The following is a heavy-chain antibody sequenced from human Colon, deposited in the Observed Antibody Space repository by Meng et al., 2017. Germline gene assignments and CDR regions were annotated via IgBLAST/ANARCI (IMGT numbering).Heavy chain of an antibody. CDR1: GFTFRNYN. CDR3: ARDHDNGWSFGY. J-gene: IGHJ4*02. V-gene: IGHV3-69-1*02. Sequence: EVQLVESGGGLVKRGGSRRLSCAVSGFTFRNYNMHWIRQAPGKGLEWVSSISGTTYLYYADSVKGRFTISRDNDKNLLFLQMSSLRAEDTAVYYCARDHDNGWSFGYWGQGILVTVSS. CDR2: ISGTTYL. D-gene: IGHD6-19*01.